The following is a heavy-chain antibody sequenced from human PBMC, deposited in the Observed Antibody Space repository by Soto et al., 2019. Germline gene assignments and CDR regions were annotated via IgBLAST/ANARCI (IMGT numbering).Heavy chain of an antibody. J-gene: IGHJ6*02. CDR3: ARSTRSLYYYYGMDV. Sequence: QVQLQQWGAGLLKPSETLSLTCAVYGGSFSGYYWSWIRQPPGKGLEWIGEINHSGSTNYNPSLKSRVTISVDTSKNQFSLKLSSVTAADTAVYYCARSTRSLYYYYGMDVWGQGTTVTVSS. V-gene: IGHV4-34*01. CDR2: INHSGST. CDR1: GGSFSGYY.